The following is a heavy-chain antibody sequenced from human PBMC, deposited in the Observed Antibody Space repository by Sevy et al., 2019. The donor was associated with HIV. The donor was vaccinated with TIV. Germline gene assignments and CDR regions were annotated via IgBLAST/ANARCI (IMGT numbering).Heavy chain of an antibody. V-gene: IGHV1-18*01. CDR3: ARDQGSYHFDY. J-gene: IGHJ4*02. Sequence: AAVKVSCKASGYTFTSYGISWVRQAPRQGLERMGWISAYNGNTNYAQKLQGRVTMTTDTSTSTAYMELRSLRSDDTAVYYCARDQGSYHFDYWGQGTLVTVSS. CDR1: GYTFTSYG. CDR2: ISAYNGNT. D-gene: IGHD1-26*01.